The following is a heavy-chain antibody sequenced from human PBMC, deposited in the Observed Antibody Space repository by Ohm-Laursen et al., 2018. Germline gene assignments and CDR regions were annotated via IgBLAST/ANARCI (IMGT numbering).Heavy chain of an antibody. CDR3: ARGLSAIVY. Sequence: SDTLSLTCAVYGGSFSGYYWSWIRQPPGKGLEWIGEINHSGSTNYNPSLKSRVTISVDTSKNQFSLKLSSVTAADTAVYYCARGLSAIVYWGQGTLVTVSS. V-gene: IGHV4-34*01. D-gene: IGHD2-15*01. CDR1: GGSFSGYY. CDR2: INHSGST. J-gene: IGHJ4*02.